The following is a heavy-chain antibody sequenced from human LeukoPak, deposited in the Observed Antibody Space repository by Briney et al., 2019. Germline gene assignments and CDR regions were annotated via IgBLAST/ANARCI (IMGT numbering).Heavy chain of an antibody. J-gene: IGHJ5*01. CDR2: ISGSAGST. V-gene: IGHV3-23*01. CDR3: AKDLSALTICLES. Sequence: PGGSLRLSCAASGFTFSSYAMNWVRQAPGKGLEWVSVISGSAGSTYYADSAKGRFTISRDNSKNTLYLQMNSLRVEDTAVYHCAKDLSALTICLESWGQGTLVTVSS. D-gene: IGHD3-9*01. CDR1: GFTFSSYA.